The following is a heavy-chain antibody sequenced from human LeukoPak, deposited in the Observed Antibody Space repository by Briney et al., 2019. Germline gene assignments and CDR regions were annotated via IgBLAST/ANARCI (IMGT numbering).Heavy chain of an antibody. CDR1: GFTFSSYW. J-gene: IGHJ4*02. Sequence: GGSLRLSCAASGFTFSSYWMSWVRQAPGKGLECVANIKQDGSEKYYVDSVKGRFAIFRDNAKRSLYLQMNSLRAEDTAVYYCARRREYSSSSVYWGQGTLVTVSS. CDR3: ARRREYSSSSVY. D-gene: IGHD6-6*01. CDR2: IKQDGSEK. V-gene: IGHV3-7*01.